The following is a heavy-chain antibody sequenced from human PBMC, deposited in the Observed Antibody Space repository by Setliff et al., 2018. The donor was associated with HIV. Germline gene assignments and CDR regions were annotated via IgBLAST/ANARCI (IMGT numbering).Heavy chain of an antibody. V-gene: IGHV4-34*01. CDR3: ARQGGYNSPLMV. J-gene: IGHJ4*02. CDR2: INHGGSA. D-gene: IGHD3-10*01. Sequence: SETLSLTCTLYGASFSAYYWAWIRQPPGKGLEWIGEINHGGSATYNPSLTGRVGISVDASKNQFFLQLISVTAADTAVYYCARQGGYNSPLMVWGQGKLVTVSS. CDR1: GASFSAYY.